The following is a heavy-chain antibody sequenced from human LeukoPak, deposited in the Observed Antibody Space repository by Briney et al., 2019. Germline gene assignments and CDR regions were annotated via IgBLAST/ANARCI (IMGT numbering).Heavy chain of an antibody. Sequence: SETLSLTCAVSGGSISNSNWWSWVRQPPGKGLEWIGEIYHSGSTNYNPSLKSRVTISVDKSKNQFSLKLSSVTAADTAVYYCARFWHYYDSSGYYWGQGTLVTVSS. CDR3: ARFWHYYDSSGYY. D-gene: IGHD3-22*01. CDR2: IYHSGST. J-gene: IGHJ4*02. CDR1: GGSISNSNW. V-gene: IGHV4-4*02.